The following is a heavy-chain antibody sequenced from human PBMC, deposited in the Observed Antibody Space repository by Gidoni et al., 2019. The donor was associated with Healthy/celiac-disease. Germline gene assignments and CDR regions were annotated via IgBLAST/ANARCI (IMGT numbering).Heavy chain of an antibody. CDR3: ARGLSGRGEIDY. Sequence: QVPLQQWGAGLLKPSETLSLTCAVYGGSFSGYYWSWIRQPPGKGLEWIGEINHSGSTNYNPSLKSRVTISVDTSKNQFSLKLSSVTAADTAVYYCARGLSGRGEIDYWGQGTLVTVSS. CDR1: GGSFSGYY. J-gene: IGHJ4*02. D-gene: IGHD2-15*01. CDR2: INHSGST. V-gene: IGHV4-34*01.